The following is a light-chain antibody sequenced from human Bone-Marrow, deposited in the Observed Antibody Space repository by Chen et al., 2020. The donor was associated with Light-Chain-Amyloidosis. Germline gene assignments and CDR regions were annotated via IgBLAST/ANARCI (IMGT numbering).Light chain of an antibody. V-gene: IGKV1-8*01. CDR1: EAISSY. CDR2: GAT. J-gene: IGKJ4*01. CDR3: QEYYRYPLT. Sequence: AIRMTQSPSSLSATVGDRLIITCRASEAISSYLAWYQQKPGKAPKLLIYGATNLEIGVPSRFSGSGSGTKFTFVISDVRSEDFATYFCQEYYRYPLTFAGGTEV.